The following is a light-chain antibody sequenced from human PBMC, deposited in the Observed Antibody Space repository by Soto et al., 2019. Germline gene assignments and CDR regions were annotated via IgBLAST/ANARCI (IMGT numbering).Light chain of an antibody. V-gene: IGKV3-20*01. CDR1: QSVSSSY. CDR2: GAS. Sequence: EIVLTQSPGTLSLSPGERATLSCRASQSVSSSYLAWYQQKPGQAPRLLIYGASSRATGIPDRFSGSGSGTDFTLTISRLEPEDFAVYYCQQYYSSPLTFGGGNKVEIK. J-gene: IGKJ4*01. CDR3: QQYYSSPLT.